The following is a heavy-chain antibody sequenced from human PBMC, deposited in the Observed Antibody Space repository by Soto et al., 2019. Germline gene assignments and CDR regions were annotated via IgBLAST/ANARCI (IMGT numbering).Heavy chain of an antibody. CDR3: AREGYSSRGGWFDP. CDR1: GFTFSSYA. V-gene: IGHV3-30-3*01. D-gene: IGHD6-13*01. CDR2: ISYDGSNK. Sequence: GGSLRLSCAASGFTFSSYAMHWVRQAPGKGLEWVAVISYDGSNKYYADSVKGRFTISRDNSKNTLYLQMNSLRAEDTAVYYCAREGYSSRGGWFDPWGQGTLVTVSS. J-gene: IGHJ5*02.